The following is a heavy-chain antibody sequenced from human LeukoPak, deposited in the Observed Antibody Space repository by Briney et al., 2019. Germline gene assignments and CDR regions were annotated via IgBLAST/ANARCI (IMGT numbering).Heavy chain of an antibody. CDR3: ARVDKGSGWYGTYFDY. J-gene: IGHJ4*02. Sequence: SVKVSCKASGYTFTGYYMHWVRQAPGQGLEWMGWINPNSGGTNYAQKFQGRVTMTRDTSISTAYMELSRLRSDDTAVYYCARVDKGSGWYGTYFDYWGQGTLVTVSS. CDR2: INPNSGGT. CDR1: GYTFTGYY. D-gene: IGHD6-19*01. V-gene: IGHV1-2*02.